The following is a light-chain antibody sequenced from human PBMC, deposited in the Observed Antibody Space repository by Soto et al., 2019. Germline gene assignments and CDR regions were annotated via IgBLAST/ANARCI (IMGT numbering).Light chain of an antibody. Sequence: QSALTQPASVSGSPGQSNTISCTYNLVSWYQQHPGKAPKLMIYEGNKRPSGVSNRFSGSKSGNTASLTISGLQAEDEADYYCCSYAGQRVVFGGGTKLTVL. CDR3: CSYAGQRVV. CDR1: NL. CDR2: EGN. J-gene: IGLJ2*01. V-gene: IGLV2-23*01.